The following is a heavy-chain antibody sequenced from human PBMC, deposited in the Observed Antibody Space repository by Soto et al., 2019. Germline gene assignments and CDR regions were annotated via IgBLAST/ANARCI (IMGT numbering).Heavy chain of an antibody. V-gene: IGHV4-38-2*02. D-gene: IGHD3-10*01. CDR1: GYSINSDDY. CDR3: ARSRAAGPYYYYGMDV. J-gene: IGHJ6*02. CDR2: IYHSVST. Sequence: SETLSLTCTVSGYSINSDDYWGWIRQPPGKGLEWIASIYHSVSTFYNPSLRSRVTISIDTSKNQFSLRLTAVTAADTAMYYCARSRAAGPYYYYGMDVWGQGTSVTVSS.